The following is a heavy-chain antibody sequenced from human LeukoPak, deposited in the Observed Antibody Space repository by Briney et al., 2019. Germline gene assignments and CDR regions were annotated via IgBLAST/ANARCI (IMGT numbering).Heavy chain of an antibody. CDR3: AKPYSSGWYGYYFDY. V-gene: IGHV3-23*01. CDR2: ISGSGGST. CDR1: GFTFSSCA. Sequence: PGGSLRLSCAASGFTFSSCAMSWVRQAPGKGLEWVSAISGSGGSTYYADSVKGRLTISRDNSKNTLYLQMNSLRAEDTAVYYCAKPYSSGWYGYYFDYWGQGTLVTVSS. D-gene: IGHD6-19*01. J-gene: IGHJ4*02.